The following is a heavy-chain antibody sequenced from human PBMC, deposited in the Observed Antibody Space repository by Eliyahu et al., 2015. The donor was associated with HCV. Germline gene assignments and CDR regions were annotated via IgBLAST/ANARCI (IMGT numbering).Heavy chain of an antibody. CDR1: GFTFSDYY. J-gene: IGHJ5*02. CDR2: ISDSSTYT. D-gene: IGHD2-15*01. V-gene: IGHV3-11*06. Sequence: QVQLVESGGGLVKPGGSLRLSCAASGFTFSDYYMSWIRQAPGKGLEWISYISDSSTYTNYADSVKGRFTISRDNAKNSLSLQMNSLRAEDTAVYYYARREDTWFDPWGQGTLVTVSS. CDR3: ARREDTWFDP.